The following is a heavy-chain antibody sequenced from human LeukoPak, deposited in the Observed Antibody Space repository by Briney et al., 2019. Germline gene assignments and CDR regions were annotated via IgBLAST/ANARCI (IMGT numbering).Heavy chain of an antibody. V-gene: IGHV3-30*18. D-gene: IGHD4-17*01. CDR3: AKDLGKAPTVTTPGYFDL. CDR1: GFTFSTYR. CDR2: ISYDGSNK. J-gene: IGHJ2*01. Sequence: GVSLTLSCAASGFTFSTYRMHGVRQAPGKGVVWVAVISYDGSNKYYADSVKGRFTISRDNSKNTLYLQMNSLSAEDTAVYYCAKDLGKAPTVTTPGYFDLWGRGTLVTVSS.